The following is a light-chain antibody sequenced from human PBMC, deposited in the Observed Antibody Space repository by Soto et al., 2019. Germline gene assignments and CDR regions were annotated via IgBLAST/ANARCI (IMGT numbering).Light chain of an antibody. V-gene: IGKV2-28*01. CDR3: TRALHSSAA. J-gene: IGKJ1*01. Sequence: DIVMTQSPLSLTVTPGEPASISCRSSQSLLDSKGYNLLDGYLQKPGQSPQLLIYLGSNRASGVPDRFSGSGAGTDFTLEISRVQADDVGVYYCTRALHSSAACGQVTKVDIK. CDR2: LGS. CDR1: QSLLDSKGYNL.